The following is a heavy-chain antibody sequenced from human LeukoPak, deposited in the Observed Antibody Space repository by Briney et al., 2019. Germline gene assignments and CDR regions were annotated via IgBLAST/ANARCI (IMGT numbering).Heavy chain of an antibody. CDR1: GFTFSNYA. CDR2: IRYDGSNK. D-gene: IGHD3-10*01. CDR3: ARESGLLWFGELLQDWAFDI. Sequence: GGSLRLSCAASGFTFSNYAMSWVRQAPGKGLEWVAFIRYDGSNKYYADSVKGRFTISRDNSKNTLYLQMNSLRAEDTAVYYCARESGLLWFGELLQDWAFDIWGQGTMVTVSS. J-gene: IGHJ3*02. V-gene: IGHV3-30*02.